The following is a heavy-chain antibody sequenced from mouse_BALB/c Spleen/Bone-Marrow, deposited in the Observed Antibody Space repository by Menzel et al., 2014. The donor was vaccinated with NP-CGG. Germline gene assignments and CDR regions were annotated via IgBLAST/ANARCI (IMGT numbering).Heavy chain of an antibody. V-gene: IGHV5-9-3*01. Sequence: EVMLVESGGGLVKPGGSLKLSCAASGFTFSSYAMSWDRQTPEKRLEWVATISSGGSYTYYPDSVKGRFTISRDNAKNTLYLQMSSLRSEDTAMYYCARHFITTATGAMDYWGQGTSVTVSS. CDR2: ISSGGSYT. CDR3: ARHFITTATGAMDY. D-gene: IGHD1-2*01. J-gene: IGHJ4*01. CDR1: GFTFSSYA.